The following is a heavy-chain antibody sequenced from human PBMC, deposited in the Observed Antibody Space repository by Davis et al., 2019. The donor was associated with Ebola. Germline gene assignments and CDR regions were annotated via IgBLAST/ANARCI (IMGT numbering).Heavy chain of an antibody. V-gene: IGHV3-33*01. Sequence: PGGSLRLSCAASGFTFSSYGMHWVRQAPGKGLEWVAVIWYDGSNKYYADSVKGRFTISRDNSKNTLYLQMNSLRAEDTAVYYCARDFSVVVIYYYYGMDVWGKGTTVTVSS. CDR1: GFTFSSYG. CDR2: IWYDGSNK. D-gene: IGHD3-22*01. CDR3: ARDFSVVVIYYYYGMDV. J-gene: IGHJ6*04.